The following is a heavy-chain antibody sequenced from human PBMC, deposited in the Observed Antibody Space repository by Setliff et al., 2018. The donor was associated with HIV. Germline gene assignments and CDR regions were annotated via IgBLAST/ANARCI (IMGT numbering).Heavy chain of an antibody. J-gene: IGHJ5*02. Sequence: ASVKVSCKASGYTFTDYYLHWVRQAPGQGPEWMGLINPNGGSTIYAQKFQDRLTVTSDTATTTLYMELRSLRFDDTAMYYCASSNWQLVADHWGQGTPVTVSS. CDR1: GYTFTDYY. CDR2: INPNGGST. CDR3: ASSNWQLVADH. V-gene: IGHV1-46*01. D-gene: IGHD6-13*01.